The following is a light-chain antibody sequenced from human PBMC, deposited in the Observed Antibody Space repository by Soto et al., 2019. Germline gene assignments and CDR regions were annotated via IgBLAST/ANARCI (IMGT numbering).Light chain of an antibody. J-gene: IGLJ2*01. CDR3: AAWDDSLNGVV. CDR2: SNS. CDR1: SSNIGSNT. V-gene: IGLV1-44*01. Sequence: QPVLTQPPSASGTPGQRVTISCSGRSSNIGSNTVNWYQQFPGTAPKLLIYSNSQRPSGVPDRFSGSKSGTSASLAVSGLQSEDEADYYCAAWDDSLNGVVFGGGTQLTVL.